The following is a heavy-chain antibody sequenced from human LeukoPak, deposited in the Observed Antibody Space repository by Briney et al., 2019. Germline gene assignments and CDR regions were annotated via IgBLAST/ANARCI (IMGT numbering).Heavy chain of an antibody. CDR2: IKHDGSED. J-gene: IGHJ4*02. D-gene: IGHD4/OR15-4a*01. CDR3: ARSANYGGHAFFDY. Sequence: GGSLRLSCAASGLTFSSYWMTWVRQTPGKGLEWVANIKHDGSEDYFVDSVKGRFTISRDNAENSLHLQMSSLRAEDTAVYYCARSANYGGHAFFDYWGQGSLVIVSS. V-gene: IGHV3-7*01. CDR1: GLTFSSYW.